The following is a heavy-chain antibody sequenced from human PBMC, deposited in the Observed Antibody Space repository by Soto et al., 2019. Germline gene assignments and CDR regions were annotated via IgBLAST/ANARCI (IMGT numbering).Heavy chain of an antibody. D-gene: IGHD2-8*01. CDR2: IYYSGST. CDR1: GGSISSYY. CDR3: ARLEEYCTNGVCPLSH. Sequence: SETLSLTCTVSGGSISSYYWSWIRQPPGKGLEWIGYIYYSGSTNYNPSLKSRVTISVDTSKNQYSMKLSSVTAADTAVFYCARLEEYCTNGVCPLSHWGQGTLVTVSS. V-gene: IGHV4-59*08. J-gene: IGHJ4*02.